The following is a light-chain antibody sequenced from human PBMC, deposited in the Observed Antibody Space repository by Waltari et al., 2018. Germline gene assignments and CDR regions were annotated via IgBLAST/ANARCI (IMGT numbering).Light chain of an antibody. CDR3: QQSDSLPGT. CDR1: QTISRSN. Sequence: ETVLTQFPGTLSLSPGDSATLSCRASQTISRSNLAWYQQKPGRSPRLLIYGASKRATGVPDRFSGSGSGTDFSLTISSLEPEDLAVYYCQQSDSLPGTFGQGTKLEIK. J-gene: IGKJ2*01. V-gene: IGKV3-20*01. CDR2: GAS.